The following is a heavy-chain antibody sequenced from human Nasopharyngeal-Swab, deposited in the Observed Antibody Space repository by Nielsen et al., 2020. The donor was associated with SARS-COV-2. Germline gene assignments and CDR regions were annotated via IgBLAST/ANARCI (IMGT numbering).Heavy chain of an antibody. V-gene: IGHV3-73*01. CDR3: TTDFYFDY. J-gene: IGHJ4*02. Sequence: ERQMPGKGLEWVGRIGDKDHNYATTYGASVQGRFTISRDDSKNTAFLQMDSLKTEDTALYYCTTDFYFDYWGQRTLVTVSS. CDR2: IGDKDHNYAT.